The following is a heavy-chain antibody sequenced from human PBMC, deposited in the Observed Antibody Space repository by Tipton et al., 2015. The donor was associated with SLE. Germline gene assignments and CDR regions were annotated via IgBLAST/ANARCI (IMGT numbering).Heavy chain of an antibody. CDR3: ARDQMVPSGYGMDV. V-gene: IGHV1-46*01. Sequence: QSGPEVKKPGASVKVSCKASGYTFIKYYIHWVRQAPGQGLEWMGIINPSVGSTSYAQKFQGRVTITADESTSTAYMELSSLRSEDTAVYYCARDQMVPSGYGMDVWGQGTTVTVSS. J-gene: IGHJ6*02. CDR1: GYTFIKYY. CDR2: INPSVGST. D-gene: IGHD6-13*01.